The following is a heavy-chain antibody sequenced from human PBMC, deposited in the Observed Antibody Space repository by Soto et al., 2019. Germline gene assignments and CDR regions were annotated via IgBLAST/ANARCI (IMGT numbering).Heavy chain of an antibody. Sequence: SETLSLTCTVSGASLSDYFWSWIRQPAGKGLEWIGRIYASGYSSYNASLKSRVSMSIDTSKKQFSLKLSSVTAADTAVYYCARSQYGGGSYYFDLWGQGTQVTVSS. CDR2: IYASGYS. V-gene: IGHV4-4*07. D-gene: IGHD3-10*01. CDR3: ARSQYGGGSYYFDL. CDR1: GASLSDYF. J-gene: IGHJ4*02.